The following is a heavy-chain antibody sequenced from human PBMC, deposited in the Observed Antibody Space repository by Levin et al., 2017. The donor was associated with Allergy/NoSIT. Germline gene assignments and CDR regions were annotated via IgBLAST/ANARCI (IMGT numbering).Heavy chain of an antibody. CDR1: GGSISSYY. J-gene: IGHJ5*02. D-gene: IGHD6-6*01. Sequence: PSETLSLTCTVSGGSISSYYWSWIRQPAGKGLEWIGRIYTSGSTNYNPSLKSRVTMSVDTSKNQFSLKLSSVTAADTAVYYCARDNIAARQVNWFDPWGQGTLVTVSS. CDR2: IYTSGST. CDR3: ARDNIAARQVNWFDP. V-gene: IGHV4-4*07.